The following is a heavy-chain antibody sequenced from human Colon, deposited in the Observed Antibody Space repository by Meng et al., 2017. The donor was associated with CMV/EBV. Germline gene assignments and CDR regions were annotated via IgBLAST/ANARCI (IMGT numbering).Heavy chain of an antibody. J-gene: IGHJ5*02. D-gene: IGHD4-23*01. V-gene: IGHV3-30-3*01. CDR3: ARDVPTVEELGNWFDP. Sequence: SGFIFSTYAMNWVRQAPGKGLEWVAVISDDGNNNYYADSVKGRFTISRDNSKNTLYLQMNSLRAEDTAVYYCARDVPTVEELGNWFDPWGQGTLVTVSS. CDR1: GFIFSTYA. CDR2: ISDDGNNN.